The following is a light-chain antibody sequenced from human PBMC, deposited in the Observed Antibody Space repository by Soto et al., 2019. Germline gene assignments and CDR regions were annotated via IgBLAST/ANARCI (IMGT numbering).Light chain of an antibody. Sequence: DIQMTQSPSALSASVGDRVTIACQSRHDVSKKLNWFQQKPGEAPKLLIYDASNLERGVPSRFSASGSGTDFTFTISSLQPEDVATDYCQQYNSMLSFGGGTEIELK. CDR3: QQYNSMLS. J-gene: IGKJ4*01. CDR1: HDVSKK. CDR2: DAS. V-gene: IGKV1-33*01.